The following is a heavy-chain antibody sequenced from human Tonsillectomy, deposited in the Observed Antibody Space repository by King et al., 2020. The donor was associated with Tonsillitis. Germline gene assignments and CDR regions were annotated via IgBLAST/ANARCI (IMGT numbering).Heavy chain of an antibody. Sequence: VQLQESGPGLVKPSETLSLTCTVSGGSISSYYWSWIRQPPGKGLEWIGYIYYSGSTNYNPSLKSRVTISVDTSKNQFSLKLSSVTAADTAVYYCARAGGRYSGASFDYWGQGTLVTVSS. D-gene: IGHD1-26*01. CDR1: GGSISSYY. CDR2: IYYSGST. CDR3: ARAGGRYSGASFDY. V-gene: IGHV4-59*01. J-gene: IGHJ4*02.